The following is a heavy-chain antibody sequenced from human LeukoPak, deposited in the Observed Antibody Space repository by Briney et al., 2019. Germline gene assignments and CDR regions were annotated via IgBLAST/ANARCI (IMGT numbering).Heavy chain of an antibody. J-gene: IGHJ5*02. Sequence: ASVKVSCKXSGYTFTSYGISWVRQAPGQGLEWMGWISAYNGNTNYAQKLQGRVTMTTDTSTSTAYMELRSLRSDDTAVYYCARRWGLVTTIVGGFDPWGQGTLVTVSS. V-gene: IGHV1-18*01. CDR3: ARRWGLVTTIVGGFDP. CDR1: GYTFTSYG. CDR2: ISAYNGNT. D-gene: IGHD3-22*01.